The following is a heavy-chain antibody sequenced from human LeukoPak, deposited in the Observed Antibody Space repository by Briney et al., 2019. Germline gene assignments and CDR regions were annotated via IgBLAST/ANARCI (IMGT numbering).Heavy chain of an antibody. CDR2: FDPEDGET. D-gene: IGHD6-19*01. CDR1: GYTLTELS. J-gene: IGHJ5*02. V-gene: IGHV1-24*01. Sequence: ASVKVSCKVSGYTLTELSMHWVRQALGKGLEWMGGFDPEDGETIYAQKFQGRVTMTEDTSTDTAYMELSSLRSEDTAVYYCATQRGIAVAGSNWFDPWGQGTLVTVSS. CDR3: ATQRGIAVAGSNWFDP.